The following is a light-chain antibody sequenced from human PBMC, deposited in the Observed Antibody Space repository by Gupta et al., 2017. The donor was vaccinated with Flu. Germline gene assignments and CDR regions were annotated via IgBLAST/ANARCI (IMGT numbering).Light chain of an antibody. CDR1: QSISSN. CDR2: GAY. Sequence: EVVMTQSPATLSVSPRERATLSCRASQSISSNLAWYQQKPGQAPRILIYGAYTRDTGITVRFSGSGSGTEFTLSSRRLKYEDFDGYYCQQYNNWLFGGGTKVEIK. CDR3: QQYNNWL. J-gene: IGKJ4*01. V-gene: IGKV3-15*01.